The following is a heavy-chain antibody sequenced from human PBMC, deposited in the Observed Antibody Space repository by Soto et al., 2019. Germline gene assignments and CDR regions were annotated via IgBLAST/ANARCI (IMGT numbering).Heavy chain of an antibody. CDR1: GFTVSSNY. Sequence: GGSLRLSCAASGFTVSSNYMSWVRQAPGKGLEWVSVIYSGGSTYYADSVKGRFTISRDNSKNTLYLQMNSLRAEDTAVYYCARVGGERDGAFDIWGQGTMVTVSS. D-gene: IGHD3-16*01. CDR2: IYSGGST. CDR3: ARVGGERDGAFDI. V-gene: IGHV3-53*01. J-gene: IGHJ3*02.